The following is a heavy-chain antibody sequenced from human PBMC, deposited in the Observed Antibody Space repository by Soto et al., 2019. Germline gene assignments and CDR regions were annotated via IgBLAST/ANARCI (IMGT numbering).Heavy chain of an antibody. CDR1: GFTFSSYG. Sequence: HPGGSLRLSCAASGFTFSSYGMHWVRQAPGKGLEWVAVISYDGSNKYYADSVKGRFTISRDNSKNTLYLQMNSLRLDDTAVYYCAKDAPRYSGFDFSQWGQGTLVTVSS. CDR2: ISYDGSNK. CDR3: AKDAPRYSGFDFSQ. D-gene: IGHD5-12*01. V-gene: IGHV3-30*18. J-gene: IGHJ4*02.